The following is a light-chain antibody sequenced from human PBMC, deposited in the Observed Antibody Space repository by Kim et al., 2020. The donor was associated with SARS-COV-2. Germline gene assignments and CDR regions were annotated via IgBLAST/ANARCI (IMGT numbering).Light chain of an antibody. CDR2: GKN. Sequence: SSELTQDPAVSVALGQTVRITCQGDSLRSYYASWYQQKPGQAPVRVIYGKNNRPSGIPDRFSGSSSGNTASLTITEAQAEDEADYYCNSWDSSGTGVFGGGTQLTVL. V-gene: IGLV3-19*02. CDR3: NSWDSSGTGV. CDR1: SLRSYY. J-gene: IGLJ3*02.